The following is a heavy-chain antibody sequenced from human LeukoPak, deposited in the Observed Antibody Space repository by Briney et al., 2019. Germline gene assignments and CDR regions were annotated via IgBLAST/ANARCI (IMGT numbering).Heavy chain of an antibody. Sequence: GESLRLSCAASGFIFKTYSMDWVRQAPGKGLEWVSSISTSSGYIYYADSVKGRFTISRDNAKNLLFLQMNSLRAEDTAVYYCARGATTLQREDAFDTWGQRTMVTVSS. D-gene: IGHD5-24*01. V-gene: IGHV3-21*06. CDR1: GFIFKTYS. CDR3: ARGATTLQREDAFDT. J-gene: IGHJ3*02. CDR2: ISTSSGYI.